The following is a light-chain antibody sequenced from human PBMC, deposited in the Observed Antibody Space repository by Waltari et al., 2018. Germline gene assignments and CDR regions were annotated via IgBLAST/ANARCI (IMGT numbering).Light chain of an antibody. CDR2: GAS. V-gene: IGKV3-20*01. CDR3: QQYGSSILYT. Sequence: EVVLTQSPGTLSLSPGEKATLSCRASQSLTKRYLAWYQQKPGQAPRLLIYGASSRAAGIPDRVSGSGSGTDFSLTINRLEPDDSAVYYCQQYGSSILYTFGQGTKLEIK. J-gene: IGKJ2*01. CDR1: QSLTKRY.